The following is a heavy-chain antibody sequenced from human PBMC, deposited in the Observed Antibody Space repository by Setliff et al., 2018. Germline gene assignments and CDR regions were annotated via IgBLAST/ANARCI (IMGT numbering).Heavy chain of an antibody. Sequence: KPSETLSLTCAVYGGSFSGYYWSWIRQPPGKGLEWIGEINHSGSTNYNPSLKSRVTISLDTSRNQVSLKLSSVTAADTAVYYCARDRQYCSGTSCYTSYFYYYAMDIWGQGTTVTVSS. CDR2: INHSGST. V-gene: IGHV4-34*01. D-gene: IGHD2-2*02. CDR1: GGSFSGYY. CDR3: ARDRQYCSGTSCYTSYFYYYAMDI. J-gene: IGHJ6*02.